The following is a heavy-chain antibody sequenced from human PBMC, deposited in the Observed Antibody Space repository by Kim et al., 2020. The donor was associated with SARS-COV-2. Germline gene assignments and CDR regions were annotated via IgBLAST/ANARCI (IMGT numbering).Heavy chain of an antibody. CDR1: GFTFSSYA. CDR2: ISGSGGST. V-gene: IGHV3-23*01. Sequence: GGSLRLSCAASGFTFSSYAMSWVRQAPGKGLEWVSAISGSGGSTYYADSVKGRFTISRDNSKNTLYLQMNSLRAEDTAVYYCAKAPYYGSGSFPFDYWGQGTLVTVSS. CDR3: AKAPYYGSGSFPFDY. J-gene: IGHJ4*02. D-gene: IGHD3-10*01.